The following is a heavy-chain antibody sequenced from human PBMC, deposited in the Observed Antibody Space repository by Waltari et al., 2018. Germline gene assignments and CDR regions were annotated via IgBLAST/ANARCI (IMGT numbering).Heavy chain of an antibody. Sequence: QLQLQESGPGLVKPSETLSLTCPVPGGPIRSSSHDWGWIRQPPGKGLGWIGTLFYSGSTYYNPSLKSRVTISIDTSKNQFSLKLSSVTAADTAVYYCARGRSGRAISAPDYWGQGTLVTVSS. J-gene: IGHJ4*02. V-gene: IGHV4-39*01. D-gene: IGHD1-26*01. CDR2: LFYSGST. CDR3: ARGRSGRAISAPDY. CDR1: GGPIRSSSHD.